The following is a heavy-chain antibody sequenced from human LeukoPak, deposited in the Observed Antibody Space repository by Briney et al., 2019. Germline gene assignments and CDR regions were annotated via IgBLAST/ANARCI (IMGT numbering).Heavy chain of an antibody. D-gene: IGHD2-8*01. CDR1: GFTFNSYA. CDR3: AGASYCSNGVCYLVEY. Sequence: GGSLRLSCAASGFTFNSYAMSWVRQAPGKGLEWVSSISGGGDNTYYADSVKGRFTISRDNSKNTLFLQMNSLRAEDTAVYYCAGASYCSNGVCYLVEYWGQGTPVTVSS. V-gene: IGHV3-23*01. J-gene: IGHJ4*02. CDR2: ISGGGDNT.